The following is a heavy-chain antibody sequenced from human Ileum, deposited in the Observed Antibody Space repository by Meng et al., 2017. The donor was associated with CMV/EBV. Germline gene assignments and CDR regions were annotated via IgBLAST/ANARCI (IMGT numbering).Heavy chain of an antibody. CDR2: LWHDETNK. D-gene: IGHD3-3*02. J-gene: IGHJ4*02. Sequence: GESLKISCAACRFSFSTYVMRWVRQAPGKGLEWVALLWHDETNKYYEESVKGRFTISRDDSKNTLFLQMNSLRVDDTAVYYCARDHFPWPAISGPNYWGQGTPVTVSS. V-gene: IGHV3-33*08. CDR3: ARDHFPWPAISGPNY. CDR1: RFSFSTYV.